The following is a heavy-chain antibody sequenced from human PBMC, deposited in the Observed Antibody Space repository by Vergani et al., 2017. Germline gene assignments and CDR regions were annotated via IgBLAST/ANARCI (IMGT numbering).Heavy chain of an antibody. CDR1: GFSIDNGYY. CDR3: ARRSGIVYDIFSGTKYLGDF. Sequence: QVQLQESGPGLVKPSETLSLTCAVSGFSIDNGYYWDWIRQPPGKGLEWIGIIYRTGLTHFNPSLKSRVTISVDTSNNHFSLRLNSLPAADTAVYYCARRSGIVYDIFSGTKYLGDFWGQGTLVTVSS. CDR2: IYRTGLT. D-gene: IGHD3-9*01. J-gene: IGHJ4*02. V-gene: IGHV4-38-2*01.